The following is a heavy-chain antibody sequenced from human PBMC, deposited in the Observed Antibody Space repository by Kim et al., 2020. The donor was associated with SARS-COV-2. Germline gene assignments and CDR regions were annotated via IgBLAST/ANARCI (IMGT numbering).Heavy chain of an antibody. V-gene: IGHV3-21*01. D-gene: IGHD2-8*01. Sequence: YYADSVKGRFTISRDNAKHSLYLQMNSLRAEDTAVYYCARDQMGLRKDVWGQGTTVTVSS. CDR3: ARDQMGLRKDV. J-gene: IGHJ6*02.